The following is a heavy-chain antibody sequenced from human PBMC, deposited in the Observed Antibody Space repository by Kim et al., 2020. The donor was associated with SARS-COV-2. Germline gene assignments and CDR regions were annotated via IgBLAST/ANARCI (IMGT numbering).Heavy chain of an antibody. Sequence: GGSLRLSCAASGFTFSSYAINWVRQAPGKGLEWVSSISGSGGSTYYADSVKGRFTISRDNSKNALYLQMKSLRVEDTAIYYCAKDHPTILYGSGRSFYGMDVWGQGTTVTVSS. CDR2: ISGSGGST. J-gene: IGHJ6*02. V-gene: IGHV3-23*01. CDR3: AKDHPTILYGSGRSFYGMDV. CDR1: GFTFSSYA. D-gene: IGHD3-10*01.